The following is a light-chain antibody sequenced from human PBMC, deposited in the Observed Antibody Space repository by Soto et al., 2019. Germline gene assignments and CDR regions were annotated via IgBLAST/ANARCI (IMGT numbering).Light chain of an antibody. CDR3: QQYNNWPYT. CDR1: QSVSTN. Sequence: EIVMTQSPDTLSVYLGERATLSCRASQSVSTNLAWYQQKPGQAPRLLIYGASTRATGIPARFSGSGSGTEFTLTISSLQSEDFAVYHCQQYNNWPYTFGQGTKLEIK. J-gene: IGKJ2*01. V-gene: IGKV3-15*01. CDR2: GAS.